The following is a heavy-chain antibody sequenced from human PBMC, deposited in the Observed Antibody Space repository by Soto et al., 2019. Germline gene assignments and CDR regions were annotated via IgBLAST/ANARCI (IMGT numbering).Heavy chain of an antibody. CDR1: GGSISSGGYY. D-gene: IGHD3-22*01. CDR3: ARDRSRYYDSSGYYYGVDYYYYYGMDV. V-gene: IGHV4-31*03. CDR2: IYYSGST. J-gene: IGHJ6*02. Sequence: QVQLQESGPGLVKPSQTLSLTCTVSGGSISSGGYYWSWIRQHPGKGLEWIGYIYYSGSTYYNPSLKRRVTISVVTSKNQFLLKLSSVTAADTAVDYCARDRSRYYDSSGYYYGVDYYYYYGMDVWGQGTTVTVSS.